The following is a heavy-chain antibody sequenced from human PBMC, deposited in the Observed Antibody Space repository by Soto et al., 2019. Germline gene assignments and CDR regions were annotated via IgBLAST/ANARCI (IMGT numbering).Heavy chain of an antibody. CDR3: AGAPTIFGVVQFDY. Sequence: ASVKVSCKASGYIFTNYAMHWVCQAPGQRLEWIGWINAGNGNTKYSQKFQGRVTIARDTSATTAYMELSSLRSEDTAVYYCAGAPTIFGVVQFDYWGQGTLVTVSS. CDR1: GYIFTNYA. J-gene: IGHJ4*02. CDR2: INAGNGNT. D-gene: IGHD3-3*01. V-gene: IGHV1-3*01.